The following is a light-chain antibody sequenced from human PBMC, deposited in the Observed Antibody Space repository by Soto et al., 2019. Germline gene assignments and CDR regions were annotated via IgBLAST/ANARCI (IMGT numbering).Light chain of an antibody. Sequence: QSALTQPPSASGSPGQSVTISCTGTSSDVGGYNFVSWYQQHPGKSPKLMIYEGSKRPSGVPDRFSGAKSGNTASLTVSGLQAEDEADYYCSSRATNAGGDNWVFGGGTKLTVL. V-gene: IGLV2-8*01. CDR1: SSDVGGYNF. CDR2: EGS. J-gene: IGLJ3*02. CDR3: SSRATNAGGDNWV.